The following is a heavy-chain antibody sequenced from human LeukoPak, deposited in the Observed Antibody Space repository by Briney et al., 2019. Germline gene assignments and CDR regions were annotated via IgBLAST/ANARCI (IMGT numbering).Heavy chain of an antibody. CDR3: ASLRGSYSGGPFDY. V-gene: IGHV1-18*01. D-gene: IGHD1-26*01. CDR1: GGTFSSYA. J-gene: IGHJ4*02. CDR2: ISAYNGNT. Sequence: AASVKVSCKASGGTFSSYAISWVRQAPGQGLEWMGWISAYNGNTNYAQKLQGRVTMTTDTSTSTAYMELRSLRSDDTAVYYCASLRGSYSGGPFDYWGQGTLVTVSS.